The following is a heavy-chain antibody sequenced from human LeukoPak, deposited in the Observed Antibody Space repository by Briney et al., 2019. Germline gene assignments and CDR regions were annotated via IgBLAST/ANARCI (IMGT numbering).Heavy chain of an antibody. V-gene: IGHV3-23*01. Sequence: GGSLRLSCAASGFIFNDYTMHWVRQAPGKGLEWVSAISGSGGSTYYADSVKGRFTISRDKSKNTLYLQMNSLRAEDTAVYYCAKDQDYYDSSEPLDYWGQGTLVTVSS. J-gene: IGHJ4*02. D-gene: IGHD3-22*01. CDR2: ISGSGGST. CDR1: GFIFNDYT. CDR3: AKDQDYYDSSEPLDY.